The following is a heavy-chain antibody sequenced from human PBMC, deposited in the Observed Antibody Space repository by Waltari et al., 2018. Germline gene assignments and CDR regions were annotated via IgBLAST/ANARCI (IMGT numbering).Heavy chain of an antibody. CDR3: ARGVVVAAPASNYYMDV. Sequence: QVQLQQWGAGLLKPSETLSLTCAVYGGSFSGYNWSWIRQPPGKGLEWIGEINHSGSTNYNPSLKSRFTISVDTSKNQFSLKLSSVTAADTAVYYCARGVVVAAPASNYYMDVWGKGTTVTISS. CDR1: GGSFSGYN. J-gene: IGHJ6*03. CDR2: INHSGST. D-gene: IGHD2-15*01. V-gene: IGHV4-34*01.